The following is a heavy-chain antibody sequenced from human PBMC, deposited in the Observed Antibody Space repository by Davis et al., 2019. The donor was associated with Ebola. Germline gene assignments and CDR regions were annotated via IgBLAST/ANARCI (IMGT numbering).Heavy chain of an antibody. V-gene: IGHV4-39*07. D-gene: IGHD2-15*01. J-gene: IGHJ4*02. CDR2: IYYSGST. CDR1: GGSISSSSYY. Sequence: SETLSLTCTVSGGSISSSSYYWGWIRQPPGKGLEWIGSIYYSGSTYYNPSLKSRVTISVDTSKNQFSLKLSSVTAADTAVYYCARAEGKGYCSGGGCYSGWDYWGQGTLVTVSS. CDR3: ARAEGKGYCSGGGCYSGWDY.